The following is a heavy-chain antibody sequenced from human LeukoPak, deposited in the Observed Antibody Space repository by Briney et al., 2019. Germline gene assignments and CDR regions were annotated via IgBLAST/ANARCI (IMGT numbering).Heavy chain of an antibody. CDR1: GYSISSGYY. V-gene: IGHV4-38-2*02. CDR2: IYHSGST. Sequence: SETLSLTRTVSGYSISSGYYWGWIRQPPGKGLEWIGSIYHSGSTYYNPSLKSRVTISVDTSKNQFSLELSSVTAVDTAVYYCARWVVGATFFDYWGQGTLVTVSS. CDR3: ARWVVGATFFDY. J-gene: IGHJ4*02. D-gene: IGHD1-26*01.